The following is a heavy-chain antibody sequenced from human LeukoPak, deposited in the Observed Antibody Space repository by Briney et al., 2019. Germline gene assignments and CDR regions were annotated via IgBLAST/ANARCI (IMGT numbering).Heavy chain of an antibody. CDR3: AKQGPTVVTHFDT. CDR2: MYHSGST. V-gene: IGHV4-38-2*01. D-gene: IGHD4-23*01. Sequence: PSETLSLTCAVSGYSISSGYYWGWIRQPPGKGLDWIASMYHSGSTYYNPSLKSRVTISVDTSKNQFSLRLSSVTAADTAVYYCAKQGPTVVTHFDTWGHGTLVTVSS. J-gene: IGHJ4*01. CDR1: GYSISSGYY.